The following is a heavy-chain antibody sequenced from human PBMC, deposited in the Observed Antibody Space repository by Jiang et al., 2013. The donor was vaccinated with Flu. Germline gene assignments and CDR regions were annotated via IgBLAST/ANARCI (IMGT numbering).Heavy chain of an antibody. D-gene: IGHD2-2*01. CDR3: ARDLRTLDAFDI. CDR2: MYYSGTT. CDR1: GYSIRSGYF. Sequence: GPGLVKASATLSLTCTVSGYSIRSGYFWGWIRQPPGKGLEWIGSMYYSGTTYHNPSLESRVTMSADTSKNQFSLRLNSVTAADTAVYYCARDLRTLDAFDIWGEGTMVTVSS. V-gene: IGHV4-38-2*02. J-gene: IGHJ3*02.